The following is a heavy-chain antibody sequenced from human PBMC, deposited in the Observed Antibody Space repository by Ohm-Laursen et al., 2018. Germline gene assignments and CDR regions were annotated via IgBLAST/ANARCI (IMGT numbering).Heavy chain of an antibody. J-gene: IGHJ6*02. D-gene: IGHD1-1*01. V-gene: IGHV6-1*01. CDR3: SRGQRNYYAMDV. CDR1: GDSVSSDSGA. Sequence: PTQTLTLTSAISGDSVSSDSGAWNWIRQSPSRGLEWLGRTHYSSKWVYDYAVSVKSRITITPDTSKNQFSLQLNSVTPEDSAVYYCSRGQRNYYAMDVWGQGTTATVSS. CDR2: THYSSKWVY.